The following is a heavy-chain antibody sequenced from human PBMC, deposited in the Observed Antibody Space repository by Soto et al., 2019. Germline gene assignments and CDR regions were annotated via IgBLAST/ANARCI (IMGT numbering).Heavy chain of an antibody. Sequence: SETLSLTCTVSGGSISSYYWSWTRQPPGKGLEWIGYIYYSGSTNYNPSLKSRVTISVDTSKNQFSLKLSSVTAADTAVYYCARGTFDSSGLYYFDYWGQGTLVTVSS. CDR1: GGSISSYY. J-gene: IGHJ4*02. D-gene: IGHD3-22*01. CDR2: IYYSGST. CDR3: ARGTFDSSGLYYFDY. V-gene: IGHV4-59*01.